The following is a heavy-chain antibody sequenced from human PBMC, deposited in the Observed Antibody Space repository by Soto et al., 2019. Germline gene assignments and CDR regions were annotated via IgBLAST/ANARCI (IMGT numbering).Heavy chain of an antibody. J-gene: IGHJ4*02. V-gene: IGHV3-66*01. CDR1: GFTVSSNY. Sequence: EVQLVESGGGLVQPGGSRTLSCAASGFTVSSNYMSWVRQAPGLGLEWVSLIWSGGSTYYADSVKGRFTISRDRSKNTLYLQMNSLRAEDTAVYYCARYDFLSGYYSYWGRGALVTVSS. D-gene: IGHD3-3*01. CDR2: IWSGGST. CDR3: ARYDFLSGYYSY.